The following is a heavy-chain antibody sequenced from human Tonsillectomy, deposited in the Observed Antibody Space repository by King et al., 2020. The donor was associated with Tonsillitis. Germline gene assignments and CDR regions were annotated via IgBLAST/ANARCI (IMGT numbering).Heavy chain of an antibody. CDR2: IYYSGST. D-gene: IGHD4-17*01. CDR1: GGSIRSNSYY. CDR3: ARDRDYGNFDY. Sequence: QLQESGPGLVKPSETLSLTCTVSGGSIRSNSYYWGWIRQPPGKGLELIGNIYYSGSTCYSPSLKSRVTISIDTSTNQVSLKLSPVTAADTAVYYCARDRDYGNFDYWGQGTLVTVSS. J-gene: IGHJ4*02. V-gene: IGHV4-39*01.